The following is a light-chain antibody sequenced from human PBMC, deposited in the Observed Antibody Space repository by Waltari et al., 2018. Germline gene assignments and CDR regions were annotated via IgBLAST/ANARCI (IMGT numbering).Light chain of an antibody. CDR1: QSVRTN. CDR2: GAS. CDR3: QQYNIWAPDT. J-gene: IGKJ2*01. V-gene: IGKV3-15*01. Sequence: EIVMTQSPATLSVSPGETVTLSCRASQSVRTNLGWYQQRPGQPPRLLIYGASTRAISIPARFSGSGTGTEFTLTISSRQSEDVGVYYCQQYNIWAPDTFGQGTKLEIK.